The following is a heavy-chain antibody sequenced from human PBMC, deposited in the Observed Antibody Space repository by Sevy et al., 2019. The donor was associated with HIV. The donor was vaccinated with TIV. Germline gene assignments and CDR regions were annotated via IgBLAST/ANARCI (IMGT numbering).Heavy chain of an antibody. J-gene: IGHJ4*02. Sequence: GGSLRLSCAASGFTFSSYEMNWVRQAPGKGLEWVSYISSSGSTIYYADSVKGRFTISRDNAKNSLYLQMNSLRAEDTAVYYWARGPPPSYSSSHYFDYWGQGTLVTVSS. CDR3: ARGPPPSYSSSHYFDY. CDR1: GFTFSSYE. V-gene: IGHV3-48*03. D-gene: IGHD6-6*01. CDR2: ISSSGSTI.